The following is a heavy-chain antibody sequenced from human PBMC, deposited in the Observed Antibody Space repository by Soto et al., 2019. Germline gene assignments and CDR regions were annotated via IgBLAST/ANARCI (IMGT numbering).Heavy chain of an antibody. CDR3: ARVGCSGGSCQWYFQH. Sequence: GGSLRLSCAASGFTVSSNYMSWVRQAPGKGLEWVSVIYSGGSTYYADSVKGRFTISRDNSKNTLYLQMNSLRAEDTAVYYCARVGCSGGSCQWYFQHWGQGTLVTVSS. D-gene: IGHD2-15*01. CDR1: GFTVSSNY. V-gene: IGHV3-66*01. CDR2: IYSGGST. J-gene: IGHJ1*01.